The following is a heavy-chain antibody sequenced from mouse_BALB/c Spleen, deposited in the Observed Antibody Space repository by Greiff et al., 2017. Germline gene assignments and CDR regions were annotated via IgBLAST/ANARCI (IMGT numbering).Heavy chain of an antibody. CDR1: GDSITSGY. D-gene: IGHD1-1*01. CDR2: ISYSGST. V-gene: IGHV3-8*02. J-gene: IGHJ2*01. Sequence: EVKLVESGPSLVKPSQTLSLTCSVTGDSITSGYWNWIRKFPGNKLEYMGYISYSGSTYYNPSLKSRISITRDTSKNQYYLQLNSVTTEDTATYYCASIYYYGSRYFDYWGQGTTLTVSS. CDR3: ASIYYYGSRYFDY.